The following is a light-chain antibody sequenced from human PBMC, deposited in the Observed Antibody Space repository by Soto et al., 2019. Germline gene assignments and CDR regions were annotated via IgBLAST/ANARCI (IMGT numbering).Light chain of an antibody. Sequence: EIVLTQTPATLSLSPGQRATLSCWASQSVKTYLMWYQHKPGQAPRLLIYDTSNRATGIPDRFSGSGSRTGFTLTISNLKPEDSAVYYCQQRGNSITFGGGTKVEI. CDR3: QQRGNSIT. CDR2: DTS. J-gene: IGKJ4*02. CDR1: QSVKTY. V-gene: IGKV3-11*01.